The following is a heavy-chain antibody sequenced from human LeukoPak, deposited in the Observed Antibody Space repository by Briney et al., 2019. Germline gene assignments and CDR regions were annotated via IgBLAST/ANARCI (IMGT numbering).Heavy chain of an antibody. J-gene: IGHJ4*02. CDR2: ISPNSGGT. V-gene: IGHV1-2*02. CDR1: GFTFSGYY. CDR3: AREPSGSGGYDY. Sequence: ASVKVSCKASGFTFSGYYMHWVRQAPGQGLEWMAWISPNSGGTNYVQKFQGKVTVTRDTSISTDYMEISGLTSDDTALYYCAREPSGSGGYDYWGQGTLVTVSS. D-gene: IGHD3-10*01.